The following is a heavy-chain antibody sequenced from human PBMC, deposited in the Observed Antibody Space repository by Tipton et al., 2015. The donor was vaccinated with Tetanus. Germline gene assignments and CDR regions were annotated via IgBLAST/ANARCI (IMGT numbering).Heavy chain of an antibody. CDR3: AREGAPRAFDI. J-gene: IGHJ3*02. CDR1: GDSISSGGHY. CDR2: IHYSGST. V-gene: IGHV4-31*03. Sequence: TLSLTCSVSGDSISSGGHYWGWIRQHPGKGLEWIGNIHYSGSTFYNPSLKSRVTISVDTSKNQFSLKLNSVTAADTAVYYWAREGAPRAFDIWGQGIMVTVSS.